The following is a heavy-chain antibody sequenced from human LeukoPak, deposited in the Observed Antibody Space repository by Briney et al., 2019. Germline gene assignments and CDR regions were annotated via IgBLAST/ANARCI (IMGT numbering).Heavy chain of an antibody. CDR1: GYTFINYG. Sequence: GSVRVSCKASGYTFINYGISWVRQAPGQGLEWLAWISAYNSTYNGNTHYAQKLPGRVTMTTDTSTNTGYMELRSLTSDDTAVYYCAREYGSGSYTGIDYWGQGTLVTVSS. J-gene: IGHJ4*02. CDR2: ISAYNSTYNGNT. V-gene: IGHV1-18*01. CDR3: AREYGSGSYTGIDY. D-gene: IGHD3-10*01.